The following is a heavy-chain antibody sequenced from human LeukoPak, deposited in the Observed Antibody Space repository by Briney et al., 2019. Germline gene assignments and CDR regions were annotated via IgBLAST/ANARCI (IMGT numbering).Heavy chain of an antibody. Sequence: SETLSLTCAVYGGSFSGCYWSWIRQPPGKGLEWIGEINHSGTTNYNPSLKSRVTISVDTSKNQFSLKLSSVTAADTAVYYCARGMYYYYYYMDVWGKGTTVTVSS. CDR2: INHSGTT. CDR3: ARGMYYYYYYMDV. V-gene: IGHV4-34*01. J-gene: IGHJ6*03. CDR1: GGSFSGCY.